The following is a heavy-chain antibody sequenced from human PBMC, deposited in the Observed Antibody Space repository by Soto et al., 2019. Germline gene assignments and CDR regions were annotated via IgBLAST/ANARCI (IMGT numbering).Heavy chain of an antibody. D-gene: IGHD2-15*01. V-gene: IGHV2-5*02. CDR1: GFSLSTSGVG. CDR3: AHKGGRGAAMDV. CDR2: IYWDDDE. Sequence: QITLKESGPTLVKPTQTLTLTCTFSGFSLSTSGVGVAWIRQPPGKALEWLALIYWDDDERYSPSLRSRLTITKDTSKHQVVLTMTNMDPVDTATYYCAHKGGRGAAMDVWGQGTTVTVSS. J-gene: IGHJ6*02.